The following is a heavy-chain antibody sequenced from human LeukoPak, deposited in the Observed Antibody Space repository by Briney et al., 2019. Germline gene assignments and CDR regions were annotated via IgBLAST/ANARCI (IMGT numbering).Heavy chain of an antibody. Sequence: ASVKVSCKASGYTFTSYGISWVRQAPGQGLEWMGWISAYNGNTNYAQKLQGRVTMTTDTSTSTAYMELRSLGSDDTAVYYCARGILPCHCSSNSCVGDFQHWGQGTLVTVSS. V-gene: IGHV1-18*01. J-gene: IGHJ1*01. CDR3: ARGILPCHCSSNSCVGDFQH. D-gene: IGHD2-2*01. CDR1: GYTFTSYG. CDR2: ISAYNGNT.